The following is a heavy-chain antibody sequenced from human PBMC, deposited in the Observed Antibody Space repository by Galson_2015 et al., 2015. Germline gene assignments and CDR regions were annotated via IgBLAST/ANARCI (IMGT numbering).Heavy chain of an antibody. Sequence: SLRLSCAASGFTFSDYAMNWVRQAPGKGLEWVSAISTGGTTYYADSVKGRFSTSRDNAKDTLYLQMNSLRAEDTALYYCARGGGIYSSGWSTLDYWGQGTLVTVSS. V-gene: IGHV3-69-1*01. D-gene: IGHD6-19*01. J-gene: IGHJ4*02. CDR3: ARGGGIYSSGWSTLDY. CDR1: GFTFSDYA. CDR2: ISTGGTT.